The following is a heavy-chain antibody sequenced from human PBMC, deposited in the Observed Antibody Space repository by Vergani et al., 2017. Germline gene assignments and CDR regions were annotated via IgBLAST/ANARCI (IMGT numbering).Heavy chain of an antibody. CDR3: ARGALWWLRQIDS. J-gene: IGHJ4*02. Sequence: QVKLQESGPGLLKPSETLSLTCSVSGYSIGSGFYWAWIRQSPGEGLQWLTSIHNRGQTYHNPSLKSRVSVSLDTSKNRFSLNLTSVTATDTAVYYCARGALWWLRQIDSWGQGTLVTVSS. D-gene: IGHD2-21*01. CDR1: GYSIGSGFY. CDR2: IHNRGQT. V-gene: IGHV4-38-2*02.